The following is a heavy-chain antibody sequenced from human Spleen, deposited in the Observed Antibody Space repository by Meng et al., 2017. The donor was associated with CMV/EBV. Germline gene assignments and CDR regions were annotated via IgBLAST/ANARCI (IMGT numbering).Heavy chain of an antibody. CDR1: TLMSYG. CDR3: ARVWCSSTSCYKESGMDV. Sequence: TLMSYGLTWGRQDTGQGPSWMGLISGWDGDTKYARMFPGRVTMTTDTSTSTAYMELRSLRSDDTALYYCARVWCSSTSCYKESGMDVWGQGTMVTVSS. V-gene: IGHV1-18*01. CDR2: ISGWDGDT. D-gene: IGHD2-2*02. J-gene: IGHJ6*02.